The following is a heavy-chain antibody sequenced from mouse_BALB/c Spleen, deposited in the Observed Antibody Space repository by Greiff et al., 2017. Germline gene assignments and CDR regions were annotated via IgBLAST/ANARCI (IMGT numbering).Heavy chain of an antibody. CDR3: ARILGSSYGMDY. CDR2: IWAGGST. D-gene: IGHD1-1*01. Sequence: VQGVESGPGLVAPSQSLSITCTVSGFSLTSYGVHWVRQPPGKGLEWLGVIWAGGSTNYNSALMSRLSISKDNSKSQVFLKMNSLQTDDTAMYYCARILGSSYGMDYWGQGTSVTVSS. CDR1: GFSLTSYG. J-gene: IGHJ4*01. V-gene: IGHV2-9*02.